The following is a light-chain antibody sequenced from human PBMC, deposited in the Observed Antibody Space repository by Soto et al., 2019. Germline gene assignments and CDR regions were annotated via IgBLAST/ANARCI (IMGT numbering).Light chain of an antibody. CDR3: LQTFTTHIT. V-gene: IGKV3-20*01. J-gene: IGKJ4*01. Sequence: EIVLTQSPGTLSLSPGERATLSCRASQSVSSSYFAWYQQKPGKAPKLLMYSSSILHDGVSSRFSGDGSGTAFTLTITGLQPEDFATYYCLQTFTTHITFGGGTTVEVK. CDR1: QSVSSSY. CDR2: SSS.